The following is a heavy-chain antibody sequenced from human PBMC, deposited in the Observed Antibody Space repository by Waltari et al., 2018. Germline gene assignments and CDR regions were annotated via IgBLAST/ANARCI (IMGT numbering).Heavy chain of an antibody. J-gene: IGHJ4*02. CDR3: ARGRYSSSWYPKVDY. CDR2: IYTSGST. V-gene: IGHV4-61*09. Sequence: QVQLQESGPGLVKPSQTLSLTCTVSGGSISSGSYYWSWIRQPAGKGLEWIGYIYTSGSTNSNPSLKSRVTISVDTSKNQFSLKLSSVTAADTAVYYCARGRYSSSWYPKVDYWGQGTLVTVSS. CDR1: GGSISSGSYY. D-gene: IGHD6-13*01.